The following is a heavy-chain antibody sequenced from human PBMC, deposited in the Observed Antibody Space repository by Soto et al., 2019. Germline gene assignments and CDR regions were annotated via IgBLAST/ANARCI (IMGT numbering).Heavy chain of an antibody. CDR2: IKSRVDGGTT. V-gene: IGHV3-15*01. J-gene: IGHJ4*02. CDR3: ATGGYYFDY. Sequence: GGSLRLSCAGSGFTFSNAWMNWVRQAPGKGLEWVGRIKSRVDGGTTEYAAPVKGRFTISRDDSRNTVYLQMEGLKTEDRAVYYCATGGYYFDYWRQGTLVTVSS. CDR1: GFTFSNAW.